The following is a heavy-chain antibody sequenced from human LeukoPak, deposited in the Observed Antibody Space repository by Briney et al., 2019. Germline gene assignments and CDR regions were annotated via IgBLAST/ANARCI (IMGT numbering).Heavy chain of an antibody. CDR1: GYTFTSYY. CDR3: ALREYSSGSDY. V-gene: IGHV1-46*01. J-gene: IGHJ4*02. CDR2: INPSGGST. Sequence: ASVKVSCKASGYTFTSYYMHWVRQAPGQGLEWMGIINPSGGSTGYAQKFQGRVTMTRDTSTSTVYMELSSLRSEDTAVYYCALREYSSGSDYWGQGTLVTVSS. D-gene: IGHD6-19*01.